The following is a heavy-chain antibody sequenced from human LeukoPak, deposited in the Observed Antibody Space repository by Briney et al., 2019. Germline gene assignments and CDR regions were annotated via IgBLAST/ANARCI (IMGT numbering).Heavy chain of an antibody. J-gene: IGHJ6*03. V-gene: IGHV4-59*08. CDR3: ASPAAGNNYYYYYYMDV. CDR2: IYYSGST. Sequence: PSETLSLTCTVSGGSISSYYWSWIRQPPGKGLEWIGNIYYSGSTNYNPSLKSRVTISVDTSKNQFSLKLSSVTAADTAVYYCASPAAGNNYYYYYYMDVWGKGTTVTVSS. CDR1: GGSISSYY. D-gene: IGHD6-13*01.